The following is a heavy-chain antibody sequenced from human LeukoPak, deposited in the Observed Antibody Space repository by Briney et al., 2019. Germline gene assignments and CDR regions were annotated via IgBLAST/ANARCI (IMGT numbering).Heavy chain of an antibody. V-gene: IGHV1-18*01. CDR2: ISAYNGNT. CDR3: ARESGYYDTSGYYYWFDP. CDR1: GYTFTSYG. Sequence: ASVKVSCKASGYTFTSYGISWVRQAPGQGFEWMGWISAYNGNTNYAQNLQGRVTMTTDTSTSTVYMELRSLRSDDTAVYFCARESGYYDTSGYYYWFDPWGQGTLVTVSS. J-gene: IGHJ5*02. D-gene: IGHD3-22*01.